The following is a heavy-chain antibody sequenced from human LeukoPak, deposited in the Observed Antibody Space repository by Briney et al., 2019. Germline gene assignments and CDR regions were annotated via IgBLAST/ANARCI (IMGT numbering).Heavy chain of an antibody. D-gene: IGHD6-13*01. CDR3: ARVYSSSWYAGYYYCMDV. V-gene: IGHV1-69*13. CDR1: GGTFSSYA. J-gene: IGHJ6*03. Sequence: SVKVSCKVSGGTFSSYAISWVRQAPGQGLEWMGGIIPIFGTANYAQKFQGRVTITADESTSTAYMELSSLRSEDTAVYYCARVYSSSWYAGYYYCMDVWGKGTTVTVSS. CDR2: IIPIFGTA.